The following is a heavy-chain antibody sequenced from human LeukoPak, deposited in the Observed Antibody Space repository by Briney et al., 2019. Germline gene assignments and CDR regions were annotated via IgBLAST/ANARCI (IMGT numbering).Heavy chain of an antibody. CDR3: TSLYGDYLNDAFDI. Sequence: GGSLRLSCAASGFTFSGSAMHWVCQASGKGLEWVGRIRSKANSYATAYAASVKGRFTISRDDSKNTAYLQMNSLKTEDTAVYYCTSLYGDYLNDAFDIWGQGTMVTVSS. D-gene: IGHD4-17*01. CDR1: GFTFSGSA. J-gene: IGHJ3*02. CDR2: IRSKANSYAT. V-gene: IGHV3-73*01.